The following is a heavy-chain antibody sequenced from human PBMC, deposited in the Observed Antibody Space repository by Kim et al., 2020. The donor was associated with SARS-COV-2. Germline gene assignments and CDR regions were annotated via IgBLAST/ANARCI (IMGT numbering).Heavy chain of an antibody. CDR3: ARQRGYDFDM. D-gene: IGHD1-1*01. V-gene: IGHV3-23*01. Sequence: GGSLRLSCAASGFTFSSYAMSWVRQAPGKGLEWVSSVTGTGSKTYYADSVRGRLTISRDNSKNALYVQMNSLRAEDTALYYCARQRGYDFDMWGQGTMVT. CDR1: GFTFSSYA. J-gene: IGHJ3*02. CDR2: VTGTGSKT.